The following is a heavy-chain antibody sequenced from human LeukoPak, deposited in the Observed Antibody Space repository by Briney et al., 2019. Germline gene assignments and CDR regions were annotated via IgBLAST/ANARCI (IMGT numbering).Heavy chain of an antibody. CDR2: IWYDGSNK. CDR1: GFTFSGYG. J-gene: IGHJ6*03. V-gene: IGHV3-33*01. D-gene: IGHD2-15*01. CDR3: ARDPLVVAATPWSYYYYYMDV. Sequence: SGGSLRLSCAASGFTFSGYGMHWVRQAPGKGLEWVAVIWYDGSNKYYADSVKGRFTIFRDNSKNTLYLQMNSLRAEDTAVYYCARDPLVVAATPWSYYYYYMDVWGKGTTVTVSS.